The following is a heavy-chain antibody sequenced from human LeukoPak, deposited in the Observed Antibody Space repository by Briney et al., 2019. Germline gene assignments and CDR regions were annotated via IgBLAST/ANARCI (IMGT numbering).Heavy chain of an antibody. CDR1: GFTFSDYY. CDR2: ISSSGSTI. D-gene: IGHD2-15*01. V-gene: IGHV3-11*01. CDR3: ARVGYCSGGSCYPYYYYYGMDV. J-gene: IGHJ6*02. Sequence: GGSLRLSCAASGFTFSDYYMSWIRQAPGKGLEWVSYISSSGSTIYYADSVKGRFTISRDNAKNSLYLQMNSLRAEDTAVYYCARVGYCSGGSCYPYYYYYGMDVWGQGTTVTVSS.